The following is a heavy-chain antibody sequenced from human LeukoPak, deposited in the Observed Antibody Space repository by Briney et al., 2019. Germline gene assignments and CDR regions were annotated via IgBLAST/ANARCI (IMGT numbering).Heavy chain of an antibody. Sequence: SETLSLTCVVSGGSLSTHHWSWIRQSPGRGLEWIGYISDSGSANYNPSLKSRVTISVDTSKNQFSLMLSSVTAADTAVYYCARGYDSSAYYPFNYWGQGTLVTVSS. V-gene: IGHV4-59*11. CDR3: ARGYDSSAYYPFNY. J-gene: IGHJ4*02. D-gene: IGHD3-22*01. CDR2: ISDSGSA. CDR1: GGSLSTHH.